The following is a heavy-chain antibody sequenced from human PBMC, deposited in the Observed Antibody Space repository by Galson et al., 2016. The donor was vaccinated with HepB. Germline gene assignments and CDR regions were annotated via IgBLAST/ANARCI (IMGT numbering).Heavy chain of an antibody. J-gene: IGHJ4*02. CDR2: VNGDGSST. V-gene: IGHV3-74*01. Sequence: SLRLSCAVSGFTFSNYWMQWVRQGPGQGLVWVSRVNGDGSSTTYADSVKGRFTISRDNAQRTLYLQRNSMRAEDTAVYHCARETFTFIVYWCQGTLVTFSS. CDR1: GFTFSNYW. CDR3: ARETFTFIVY. D-gene: IGHD2/OR15-2a*01.